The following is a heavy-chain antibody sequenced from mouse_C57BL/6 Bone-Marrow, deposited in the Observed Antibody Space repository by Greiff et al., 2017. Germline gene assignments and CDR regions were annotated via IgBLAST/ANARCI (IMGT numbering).Heavy chain of an antibody. V-gene: IGHV8-12*01. J-gene: IGHJ3*01. CDR1: GFSLSTSGMG. CDR3: ARSGITTGVGGY. D-gene: IGHD1-1*01. Sequence: QVTLKESGPGILQSSQTLSLTCSFSGFSLSTSGMGVSWIRQPSGKGLEWLAHIYWADDKRYNPSLKSRLTISTDTSRNQVFLKVTSVDTAETATGDCARSGITTGVGGYGCQGKGVTVTA. CDR2: IYWADDK.